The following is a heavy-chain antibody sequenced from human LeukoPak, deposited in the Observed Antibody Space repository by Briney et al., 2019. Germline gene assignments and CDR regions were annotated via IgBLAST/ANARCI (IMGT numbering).Heavy chain of an antibody. Sequence: GGSLRLSCAASGFTFSSYAMHWVRQAPGKGLEWVAVISYDGSNKYYADSVKGRFTISRDNSENTLYLQMNSLRAEDTAVYYCARDQGIAAYLFDYWGQGTLVTVSS. CDR3: ARDQGIAAYLFDY. CDR1: GFTFSSYA. J-gene: IGHJ4*02. D-gene: IGHD6-13*01. V-gene: IGHV3-30-3*01. CDR2: ISYDGSNK.